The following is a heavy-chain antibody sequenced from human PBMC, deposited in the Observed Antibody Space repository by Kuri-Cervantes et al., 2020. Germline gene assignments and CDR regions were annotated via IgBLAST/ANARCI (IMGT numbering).Heavy chain of an antibody. J-gene: IGHJ6*03. V-gene: IGHV4-38-2*01. Sequence: GSLRLSCVVSAYSINSYYFWGWIRQPPEKGLEWIGSVYHSGRTLYNSSLKSRVTISVDTSKNQFSVKLSSVTAADTAVYFCARSGYSYGYANPSDRYYYYMDVWGKGTTVTVSS. D-gene: IGHD5-18*01. CDR1: AYSINSYYF. CDR2: VYHSGRT. CDR3: ARSGYSYGYANPSDRYYYYMDV.